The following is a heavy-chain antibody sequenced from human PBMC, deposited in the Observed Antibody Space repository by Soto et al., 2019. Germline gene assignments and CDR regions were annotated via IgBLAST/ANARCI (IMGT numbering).Heavy chain of an antibody. Sequence: EGSLRLSCPASGFTFSSYWMSWVRQAPGKGLEWVANIKQDGSEKYYVDSVKGRFTISRDNAKNSLYLQMNSLRADDTAAYYCATVRTAEGSSTSCYGWFEHWRQRTRVSVAS. CDR3: ATVRTAEGSSTSCYGWFEH. V-gene: IGHV3-7*01. CDR1: GFTFSSYW. CDR2: IKQDGSEK. D-gene: IGHD2-2*01. J-gene: IGHJ5*02.